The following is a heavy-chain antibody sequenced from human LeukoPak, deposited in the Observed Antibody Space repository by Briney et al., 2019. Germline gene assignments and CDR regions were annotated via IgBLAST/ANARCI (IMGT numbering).Heavy chain of an antibody. V-gene: IGHV3-11*04. D-gene: IGHD4-23*01. J-gene: IGHJ5*02. CDR1: RFTFSDYY. CDR2: ISSSGSTL. Sequence: PGGSLRLSCAASRFTFSDYYMSWIRQASGKGLEWVSYISSSGSTLYYADSVKGRFTTSRDNAKNSLYLQMNSLRAEDTAVYYCARVEGRSYGGNSAWFDPWGQGTLVTVSS. CDR3: ARVEGRSYGGNSAWFDP.